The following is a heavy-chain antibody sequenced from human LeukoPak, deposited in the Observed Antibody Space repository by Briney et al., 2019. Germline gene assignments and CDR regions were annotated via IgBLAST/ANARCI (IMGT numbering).Heavy chain of an antibody. D-gene: IGHD3-10*01. Sequence: PSETLSLTCTVSGGSISSSSYYWGWIRQPPGKGLEWIGSIYYSGSTYYNPSLKSRVTISVDTSKNQFSLKLSSVTAADTAVYYCARARLLWFGELLSYFDYWGQGTLVTVSS. CDR2: IYYSGST. CDR3: ARARLLWFGELLSYFDY. J-gene: IGHJ4*02. CDR1: GGSISSSSYY. V-gene: IGHV4-39*07.